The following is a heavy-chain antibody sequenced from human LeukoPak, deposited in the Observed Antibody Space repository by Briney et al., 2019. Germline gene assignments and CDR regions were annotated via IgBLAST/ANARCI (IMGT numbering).Heavy chain of an antibody. CDR1: GYTCTSYG. J-gene: IGHJ6*02. Sequence: ASVKVSCKASGYTCTSYGISWVRQAPGQGLEWMGWISAYNGNTNYAQKLQGRVTMTTDTSTSTAYMELRSLRSDDTAVYYCARDQFLQWLVEWRGYYYGMDVWGQGTTVTVSS. D-gene: IGHD6-19*01. CDR3: ARDQFLQWLVEWRGYYYGMDV. CDR2: ISAYNGNT. V-gene: IGHV1-18*01.